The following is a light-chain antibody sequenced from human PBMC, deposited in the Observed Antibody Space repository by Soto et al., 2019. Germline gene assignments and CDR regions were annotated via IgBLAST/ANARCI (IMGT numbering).Light chain of an antibody. CDR3: GTWDSSLSAGQV. CDR2: EYN. Sequence: QSVLTQPPSVSAAPGQKVTISCSGSSSNIGNNYVSWYQQLPGTAPKLLIYEYNKRPSGIPDRFSGSKSGTSATLGITGLQTGDEADYYCGTWDSSLSAGQVFGGGIKLTVL. V-gene: IGLV1-51*02. CDR1: SSNIGNNY. J-gene: IGLJ3*02.